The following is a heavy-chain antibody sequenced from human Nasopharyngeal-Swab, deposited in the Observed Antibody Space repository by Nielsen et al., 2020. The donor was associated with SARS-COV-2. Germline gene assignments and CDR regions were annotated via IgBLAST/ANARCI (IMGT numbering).Heavy chain of an antibody. Sequence: WIRQPPGQGLEWVGFIRSKAYGGTTEYAASVKGRFTISRDDSKSIAYLQMNSLKTEDTAVYYCTSPGYCSSTSYYPDNWFDPWGQGTLVTVSS. CDR2: IRSKAYGGTT. J-gene: IGHJ5*02. V-gene: IGHV3-49*02. D-gene: IGHD2-2*03. CDR3: TSPGYCSSTSYYPDNWFDP.